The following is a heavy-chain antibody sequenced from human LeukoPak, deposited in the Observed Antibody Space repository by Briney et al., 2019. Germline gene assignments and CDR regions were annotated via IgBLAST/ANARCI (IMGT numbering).Heavy chain of an antibody. Sequence: NPSETLSLTCDVSGGSISSYYWSWIRQPPGKGLEWIGYIYYSGSTNYNPSLKSRVTISVDTSKNQFSLKLSSVTAADTAVYYCARRPSTYYYDSSGYYSPWFDPWGQGTLVTVSS. CDR2: IYYSGST. D-gene: IGHD3-22*01. J-gene: IGHJ5*02. CDR1: GGSISSYY. CDR3: ARRPSTYYYDSSGYYSPWFDP. V-gene: IGHV4-59*08.